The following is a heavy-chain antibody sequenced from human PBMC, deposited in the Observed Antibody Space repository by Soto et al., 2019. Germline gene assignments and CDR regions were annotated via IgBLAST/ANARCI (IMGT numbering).Heavy chain of an antibody. D-gene: IGHD3-22*01. CDR1: GGSISSSSYY. CDR3: ARLGDSSGYYSWYFDL. CDR2: IYYSGST. V-gene: IGHV4-39*01. Sequence: QLQLQESGPGLVKPSETLSLTCTVSGGSISSSSYYWGWIRQPPGKGLEWIGSIYYSGSTYYNPALKSRLTIAVCTSKNQFSLKLSSATAADTAVYYCARLGDSSGYYSWYFDLWGRGTLVTVSS. J-gene: IGHJ2*01.